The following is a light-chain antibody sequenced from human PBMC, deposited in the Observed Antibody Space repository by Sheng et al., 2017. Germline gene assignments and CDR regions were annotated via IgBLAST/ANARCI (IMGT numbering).Light chain of an antibody. J-gene: IGKJ2*01. Sequence: IVLTQSPGTLSLSPGERVTLSCRASQTISNNFLAWFQQKPAQAPRLLIYHASSRATGVPDRFSGSGSGTDFTLTISRLEPEDFAVYYCQQYHSSTMYTFGQGTKLEIK. CDR1: QTISNNF. V-gene: IGKV3-20*01. CDR3: QQYHSSTMYT. CDR2: HAS.